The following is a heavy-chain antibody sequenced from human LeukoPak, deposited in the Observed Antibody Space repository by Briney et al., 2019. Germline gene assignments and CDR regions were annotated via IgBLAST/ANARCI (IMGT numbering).Heavy chain of an antibody. Sequence: WASVKVSCKASGYAFTSYGISWVRQAPGQGLERMGWISAYNGNTNYAQKLQGRVTMTTDTSTSTAYMELRSLRSDDTAVYYCARDSISVRGSTGSFDYWGQGTLVTVSS. J-gene: IGHJ4*02. CDR3: ARDSISVRGSTGSFDY. CDR1: GYAFTSYG. CDR2: ISAYNGNT. D-gene: IGHD2-21*01. V-gene: IGHV1-18*01.